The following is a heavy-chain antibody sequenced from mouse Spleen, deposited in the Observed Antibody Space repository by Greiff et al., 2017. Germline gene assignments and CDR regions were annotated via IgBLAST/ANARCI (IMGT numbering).Heavy chain of an antibody. CDR1: GFTFSSYT. Sequence: EVKVEESGGGLVKPGGSLKLSCAASGFTFSSYTMSWVRQTPAKRLEWVATISSGGGNTYYPDSVKGRFTISRDNARNTLYLQMSSLRSEDTAMYYCARRVPRGYFDYWGQGTTLTVSS. CDR3: ARRVPRGYFDY. J-gene: IGHJ2*01. CDR2: ISSGGGNT. V-gene: IGHV5-9*04.